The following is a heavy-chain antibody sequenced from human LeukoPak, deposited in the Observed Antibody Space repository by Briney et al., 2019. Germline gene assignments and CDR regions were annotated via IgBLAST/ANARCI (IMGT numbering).Heavy chain of an antibody. D-gene: IGHD7-27*01. Sequence: GGSLRLSCAASGFIFSPYAMNWVRQAPGRGMEWVSYISSTYDIYYSDSVRGRFTISRDNAKNSVYLQMNSLRDEDTAVYYCARDHNWGFDFWGQGTLVAVSS. CDR1: GFIFSPYA. CDR3: ARDHNWGFDF. J-gene: IGHJ4*02. CDR2: ISSTYDI. V-gene: IGHV3-48*02.